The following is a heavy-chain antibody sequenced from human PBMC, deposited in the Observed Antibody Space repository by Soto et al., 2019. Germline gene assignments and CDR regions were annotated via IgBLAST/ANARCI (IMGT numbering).Heavy chain of an antibody. V-gene: IGHV3-33*01. CDR3: TTAYDSWALYH. CDR1: GFIFSKHD. CDR2: IWSDGTDE. J-gene: IGHJ5*02. D-gene: IGHD3-3*01. Sequence: QVHLAESGGGVVHPGTSLRLSCAASGFIFSKHDMHWVRQAPGKGLEWVAIIWSDGTDEYYGASVKGRFISSRDNSKNTLFLQMNSLRAYDTAVYYFTTAYDSWALYHWGHGTLVTVSS.